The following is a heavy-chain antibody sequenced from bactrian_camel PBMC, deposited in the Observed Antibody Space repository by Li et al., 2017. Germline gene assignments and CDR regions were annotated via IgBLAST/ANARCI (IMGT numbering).Heavy chain of an antibody. D-gene: IGHD5*01. CDR3: AKDLWGSYY. CDR2: IYTGTGDGST. Sequence: HVQLVESGGGSVQAGGSLRLSCKASGYTVGLNFVGWFRQAPGKEREGVAAIYTGTGDGSTYYADSVKGRFTISRDNTKNTVYLQLNSLKTEDTAMYYCAKDLWGSYYWGQGTQVTVS. V-gene: IGHV3S1*01. CDR1: GYTVGLNF. J-gene: IGHJ4*01.